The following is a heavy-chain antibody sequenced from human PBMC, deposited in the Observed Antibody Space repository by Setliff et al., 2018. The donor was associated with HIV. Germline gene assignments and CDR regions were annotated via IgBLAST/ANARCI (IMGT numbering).Heavy chain of an antibody. J-gene: IGHJ4*02. CDR3: ARSIVPVASGYYYFEY. CDR2: INHSGRT. Sequence: GSLRLSCAASGFTFSSYSMNWIRQPPGKGLEWIGEINHSGRTNYKPSLKSRVTISVDTSKNQFSLRLSSVAAGDTAVYYCARSIVPVASGYYYFEYWGQGTLVTVSS. V-gene: IGHV4-34*01. D-gene: IGHD3-3*01. CDR1: GFTFSSYS.